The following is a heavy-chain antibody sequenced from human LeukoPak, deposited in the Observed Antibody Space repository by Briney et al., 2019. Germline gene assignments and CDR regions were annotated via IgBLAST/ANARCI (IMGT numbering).Heavy chain of an antibody. CDR2: ISYDGSNK. CDR1: GFTFSSYA. Sequence: GGSLRLSCAASGFTFSSYAMHWVRQAPGKGLEWVAVISYDGSNKYYADSVKGRFTISRDNSKNTLYLQMNSLRAEGTAVYYCARGEGIYYYDSSGYSYFDYWGQGTLVTVSS. D-gene: IGHD3-22*01. CDR3: ARGEGIYYYDSSGYSYFDY. V-gene: IGHV3-30-3*01. J-gene: IGHJ4*02.